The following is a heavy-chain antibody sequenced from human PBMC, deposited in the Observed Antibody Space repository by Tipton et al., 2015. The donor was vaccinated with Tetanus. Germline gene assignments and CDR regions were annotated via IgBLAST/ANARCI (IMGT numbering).Heavy chain of an antibody. J-gene: IGHJ5*01. CDR1: ALTFSGSW. Sequence: GSLRLSCAASALTFSGSWMSWVRQAPGKGLEWVSVSYAGGNYAYYADSVKGRFTTSRDDSKNTLYLHMTSLRAEDTAVYYCAKVRGTLRYSFDSWGQGTLVTVSS. CDR3: AKVRGTLRYSFDS. V-gene: IGHV3-23*03. D-gene: IGHD1-26*01. CDR2: SYAGGNYA.